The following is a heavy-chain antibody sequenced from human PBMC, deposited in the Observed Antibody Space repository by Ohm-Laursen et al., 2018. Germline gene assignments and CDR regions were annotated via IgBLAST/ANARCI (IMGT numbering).Heavy chain of an antibody. CDR3: ARPRMDAFDI. CDR1: GFTVSSNY. Sequence: SLRLSCSASGFTVSSNYMSWVRQAPGKGLEWVSVIYSGGSTYYADSVKGRFTISRDNSKNTLYLQMNSLRAEDTAVYYCARPRMDAFDIWGQGTMVTVSS. V-gene: IGHV3-53*01. J-gene: IGHJ3*02. CDR2: IYSGGST.